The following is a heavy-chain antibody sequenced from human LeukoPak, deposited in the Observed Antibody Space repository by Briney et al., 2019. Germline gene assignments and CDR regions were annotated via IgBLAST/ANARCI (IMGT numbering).Heavy chain of an antibody. Sequence: GRSLRLSCAASGFTFDDYAMHLVRQAPGKGLEWVSGISWNSGSMGYADSVKGRFTISRDNAKNSLYLQMNSLRAEDTALYYCAKTQDAFDIWGQGTMVTVSS. CDR3: AKTQDAFDI. V-gene: IGHV3-9*01. CDR1: GFTFDDYA. J-gene: IGHJ3*02. CDR2: ISWNSGSM.